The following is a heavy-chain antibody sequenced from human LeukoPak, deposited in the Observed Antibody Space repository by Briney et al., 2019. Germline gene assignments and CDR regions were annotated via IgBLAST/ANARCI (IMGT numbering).Heavy chain of an antibody. Sequence: PSETLSLTCTVSGGSISSYYWSWIRQPAGKGLEWIGRIYTSGSTNYNPSLKSRVTMSVDTSKNQFSLKLSSVTAADTAVYYCARSFSSTFDYYGSGSYLPGGVWGQGTTVTVSS. V-gene: IGHV4-4*07. CDR1: GGSISSYY. J-gene: IGHJ6*02. CDR2: IYTSGST. D-gene: IGHD3-10*01. CDR3: ARSFSSTFDYYGSGSYLPGGV.